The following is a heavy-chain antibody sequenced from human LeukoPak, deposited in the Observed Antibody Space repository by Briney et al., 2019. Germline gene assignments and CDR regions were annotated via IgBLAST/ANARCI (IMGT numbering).Heavy chain of an antibody. CDR1: GFIVNGKY. CDR3: ARHLRVYAFDY. D-gene: IGHD2-8*01. V-gene: IGHV3-66*02. J-gene: IGHJ4*02. Sequence: GGSLRLSCAASGFIVNGKYMSWVRQAPGKGLEWVSVIYSTGSTYYADYVKGRFTVSRDTSSNTVYLQMNSLTAEDTAVYYCARHLRVYAFDYWGQGTLVTVSS. CDR2: IYSTGST.